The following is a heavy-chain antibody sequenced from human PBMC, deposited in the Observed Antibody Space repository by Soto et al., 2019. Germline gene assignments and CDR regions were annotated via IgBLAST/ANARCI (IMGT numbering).Heavy chain of an antibody. Sequence: GSLRLSCAASGFTFSSYAMSWVRQAPGKGLEWVSAISGSGGSTYYADSVKGRFTISRDNSKNTLYLQMNSLRAEDTAVYYCAKDISPAATFYYYYGMDVWGQGTTVTVSS. CDR2: ISGSGGST. D-gene: IGHD2-2*01. CDR3: AKDISPAATFYYYYGMDV. J-gene: IGHJ6*02. CDR1: GFTFSSYA. V-gene: IGHV3-23*01.